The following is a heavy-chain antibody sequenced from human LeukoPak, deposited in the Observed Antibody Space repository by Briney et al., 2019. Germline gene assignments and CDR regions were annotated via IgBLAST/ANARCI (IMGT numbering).Heavy chain of an antibody. Sequence: GGSLRLSCAASGFNFHDHAMSWFRQAPGKGPEWVSTIHWNVGTTTYADSVKGRFTISRDNAKSSLYLQMSSLRAEDTAFYYCARDRVAMAGKAYFDYWGQGTLVTVSS. V-gene: IGHV3-20*04. CDR1: GFNFHDHA. CDR2: IHWNVGTT. J-gene: IGHJ4*02. D-gene: IGHD6-19*01. CDR3: ARDRVAMAGKAYFDY.